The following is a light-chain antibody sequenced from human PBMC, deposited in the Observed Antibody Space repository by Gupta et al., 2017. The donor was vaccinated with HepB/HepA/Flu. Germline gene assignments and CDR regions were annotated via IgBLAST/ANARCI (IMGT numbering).Light chain of an antibody. Sequence: EIVMTQSPAPLSVSPGERATLSCRASQSVSSNLAWYQQKPGQVPRLLIYGASTRATGIPARFSGSGSGTEFTLTISSLQSEDFAVYYCQQYNNWPSWTFGQGTKVEIK. V-gene: IGKV3-15*01. CDR1: QSVSSN. CDR3: QQYNNWPSWT. J-gene: IGKJ1*01. CDR2: GAS.